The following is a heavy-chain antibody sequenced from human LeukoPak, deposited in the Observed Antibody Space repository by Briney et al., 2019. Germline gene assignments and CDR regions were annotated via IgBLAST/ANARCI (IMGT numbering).Heavy chain of an antibody. Sequence: GASVKVSCKASGGTFSSYAISWVRQAPGQGLEWMGGIIPIFGTANYAQNFQGRVTITADESTSTAYMELSSLRSEDTAVYYCATNYYYDSSGYYYYFWGQGTLVTVSS. CDR2: IIPIFGTA. D-gene: IGHD3-22*01. CDR1: GGTFSSYA. V-gene: IGHV1-69*13. CDR3: ATNYYYDSSGYYYYF. J-gene: IGHJ4*02.